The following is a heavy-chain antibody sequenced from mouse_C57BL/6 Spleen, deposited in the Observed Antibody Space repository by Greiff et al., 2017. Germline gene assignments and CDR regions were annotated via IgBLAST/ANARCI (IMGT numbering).Heavy chain of an antibody. V-gene: IGHV1-54*01. CDR2: INPGSGGT. CDR1: GYAFTTYL. CDR3: ASPPSYYGNRYFDV. Sequence: VKLMESGAELVRPGTSVKVSCKASGYAFTTYLIAWVKQRPGQGLEWIGVINPGSGGTNYNEKFKGKATLTADKSSSTAYMQLSSLTSEDSAVYFCASPPSYYGNRYFDVWGTGTTVTVSS. J-gene: IGHJ1*03. D-gene: IGHD1-1*01.